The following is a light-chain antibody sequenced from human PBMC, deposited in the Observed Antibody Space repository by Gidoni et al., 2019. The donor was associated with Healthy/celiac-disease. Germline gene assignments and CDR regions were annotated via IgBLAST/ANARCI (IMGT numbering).Light chain of an antibody. CDR3: QQYGSSPGT. Sequence: EIVLTQSPGTLSLSPGERATLSCRASQSVSSSYLAWYQQKPGQAPRLLNYGASSRATGIPDSFSGSGSGTDFTLTISRLEPEDVAVYYCQQYGSSPGTFGQGTKVEIK. J-gene: IGKJ1*01. V-gene: IGKV3-20*01. CDR1: QSVSSSY. CDR2: GAS.